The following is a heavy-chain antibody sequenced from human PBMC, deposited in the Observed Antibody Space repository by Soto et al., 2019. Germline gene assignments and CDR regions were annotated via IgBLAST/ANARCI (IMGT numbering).Heavy chain of an antibody. J-gene: IGHJ5*02. Sequence: PSETLSLTCTVSGGSTSRYYWSWIRQPAGKGLEWIGRINTSGSTNYNPSLQSRVTMSVDTSKNQFSLKLSSVTAADTAMYYCARDPDSGTAPTDWFDPWGQGILVTVSS. CDR3: ARDPDSGTAPTDWFDP. CDR2: INTSGST. CDR1: GGSTSRYY. D-gene: IGHD2-15*01. V-gene: IGHV4-4*07.